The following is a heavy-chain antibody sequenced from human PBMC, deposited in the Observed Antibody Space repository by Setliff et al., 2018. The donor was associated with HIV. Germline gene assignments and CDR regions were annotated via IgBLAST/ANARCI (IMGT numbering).Heavy chain of an antibody. CDR3: ARDPYDSRALDSSAYGAFDF. V-gene: IGHV3-7*03. J-gene: IGHJ3*01. CDR1: GFSFSNYW. CDR2: INQDGSEK. D-gene: IGHD3-22*01. Sequence: GGSLRLSCAASGFSFSNYWMNWVRQVPGKGLEWVANINQDGSEKKYVDSMKGRLTISRDNAKNSLYLQMTSLRAEDTALYFCARDPYDSRALDSSAYGAFDFWGQGTMVTVSS.